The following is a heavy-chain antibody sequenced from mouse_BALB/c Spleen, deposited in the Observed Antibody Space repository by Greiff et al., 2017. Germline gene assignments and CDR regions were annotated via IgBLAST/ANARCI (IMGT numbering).Heavy chain of an antibody. CDR2: ISDGGSYT. CDR3: ARSFYYGRDAMDY. V-gene: IGHV5-4*02. D-gene: IGHD1-1*01. J-gene: IGHJ4*01. CDR1: GFTFSDYY. Sequence: EVKLMESGGGLVKPGGSLKLSCAASGFTFSDYYMYWVRQTPEKRLEWVATISDGGSYTYYPDSVKGRFTISRDNAKNNLYLQMSSLKSEDTAMYYCARSFYYGRDAMDYWGQGTSVTVSS.